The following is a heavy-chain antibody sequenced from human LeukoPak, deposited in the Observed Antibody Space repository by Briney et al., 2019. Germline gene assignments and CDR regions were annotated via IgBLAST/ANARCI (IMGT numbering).Heavy chain of an antibody. V-gene: IGHV4-4*07. J-gene: IGHJ4*02. Sequence: PSETLSLTCTVSGGSISGHYWTWIRQPAGRGLEWIGRIYTSGSTNYNPSLKSRVTISVDTSKNQFSLKLSSVTAADTAVYYCARGYNWNDDSFDYWGQGTLVTVSS. D-gene: IGHD1-1*01. CDR3: ARGYNWNDDSFDY. CDR1: GGSISGHY. CDR2: IYTSGST.